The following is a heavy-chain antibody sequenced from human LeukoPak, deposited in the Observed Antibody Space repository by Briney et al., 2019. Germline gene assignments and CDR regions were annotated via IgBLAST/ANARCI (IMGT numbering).Heavy chain of an antibody. Sequence: SETLSLTCAVYGGSFSGSYWSWIRQPPGKGLEWIGEINHSGSTNYNPSLKNRVTISVDTSKNQFSLKLSSVTAADTAVYYCARGLRWPLGYYYGMDVWGQGTTVTDSS. D-gene: IGHD2-15*01. J-gene: IGHJ6*02. V-gene: IGHV4-34*01. CDR1: GGSFSGSY. CDR2: INHSGST. CDR3: ARGLRWPLGYYYGMDV.